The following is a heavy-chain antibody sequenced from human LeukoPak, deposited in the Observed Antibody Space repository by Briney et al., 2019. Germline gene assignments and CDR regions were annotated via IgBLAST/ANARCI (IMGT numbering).Heavy chain of an antibody. CDR1: GFTFTSYA. CDR2: ISVSGGGT. J-gene: IGHJ6*02. Sequence: GGSLRLSCAASGFTFTSYAMSWVRQAPGKGLEWVSAISVSGGGTFYADSVKGRFTISRDISKNTVFLQMNSLRAEDTAVYYCAKGSCSSTSCYYYYYTMDVWGQGTTVTVSS. D-gene: IGHD2-2*01. V-gene: IGHV3-23*01. CDR3: AKGSCSSTSCYYYYYTMDV.